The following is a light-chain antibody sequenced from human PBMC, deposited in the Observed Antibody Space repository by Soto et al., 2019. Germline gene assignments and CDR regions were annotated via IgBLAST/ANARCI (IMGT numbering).Light chain of an antibody. V-gene: IGKV1-9*01. J-gene: IGKJ3*01. Sequence: IQLTQSPSSLSASVGNRVTITCRASQGISSYLAWYQQKPGKAPKLLIYAASTLQSGVPSRFSGSGSGTDFTLTSSSLQPEDFATYYCQQLKSYPRTFGPGTKVDMK. CDR3: QQLKSYPRT. CDR2: AAS. CDR1: QGISSY.